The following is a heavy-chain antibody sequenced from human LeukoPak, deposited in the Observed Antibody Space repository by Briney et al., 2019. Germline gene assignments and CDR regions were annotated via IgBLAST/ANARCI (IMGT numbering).Heavy chain of an antibody. CDR2: ISGSGGST. J-gene: IGHJ4*02. Sequence: GGSLRLSCAASGFTFSSYAMSWVRQAPGKGLEWVSAISGSGGSTYYADSVKGRFTISRHNSKNTLYLQMNSLRAEDTAVYYCVRGITMVRGVIGFDYWGQGTLVTVSS. CDR3: VRGITMVRGVIGFDY. CDR1: GFTFSSYA. D-gene: IGHD3-10*01. V-gene: IGHV3-23*01.